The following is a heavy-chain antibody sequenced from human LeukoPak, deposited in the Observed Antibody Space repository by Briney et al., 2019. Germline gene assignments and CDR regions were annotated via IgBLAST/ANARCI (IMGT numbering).Heavy chain of an antibody. D-gene: IGHD3/OR15-3a*01. J-gene: IGHJ4*02. Sequence: GGSLRLSCPASGFTFSNYGMNWVRQAPGKGLEWVSSISSSSSYIYYADSVKGRFTISRDNAKNSLYLQMNSLRAEDTAVYYCARFSDSAAFDYWGQGTLVTVSS. CDR2: ISSSSSYI. CDR1: GFTFSNYG. V-gene: IGHV3-21*01. CDR3: ARFSDSAAFDY.